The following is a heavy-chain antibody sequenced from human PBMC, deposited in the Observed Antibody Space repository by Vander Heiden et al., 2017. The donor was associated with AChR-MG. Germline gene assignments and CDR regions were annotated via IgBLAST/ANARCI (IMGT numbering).Heavy chain of an antibody. Sequence: QVQLVESGGGVVQPGGSLRLSCAASGFTFSSYGMHWVRQAPGKGLEWVAVTSYDGSSKYYAASVKGRFTISRDNSKNTLYLQVNSLRAEDTAVYSCAKSDASDIVVVVAAPLLPPVWGQGTTVTVSS. CDR3: AKSDASDIVVVVAAPLLPPV. V-gene: IGHV3-30*18. CDR2: TSYDGSSK. D-gene: IGHD2-15*01. CDR1: GFTFSSYG. J-gene: IGHJ6*02.